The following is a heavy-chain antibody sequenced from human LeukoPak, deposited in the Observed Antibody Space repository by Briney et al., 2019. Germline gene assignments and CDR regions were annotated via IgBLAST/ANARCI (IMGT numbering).Heavy chain of an antibody. CDR1: GFTFSSYW. Sequence: PGGSLRLSCAASGFTFSSYWMHWVRQAPGKGLVWVSRINSDGSSTSYADSVKGRFTISRDNDTNTLYLQMNSLRAEDTAVYYCARTDDYGDYNPFDYWGQGTLVTVSS. CDR2: INSDGSST. V-gene: IGHV3-74*01. D-gene: IGHD4-17*01. CDR3: ARTDDYGDYNPFDY. J-gene: IGHJ4*02.